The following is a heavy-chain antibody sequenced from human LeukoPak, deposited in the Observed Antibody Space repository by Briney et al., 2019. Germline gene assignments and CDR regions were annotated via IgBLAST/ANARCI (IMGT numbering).Heavy chain of an antibody. CDR2: INQDGSEN. Sequence: EAGGSLRLSCAASGFSFSDFWMGWVRQAPGKGLGWVANINQDGSENYYVDSVKGRFTISRDNAKKSLYLQMNSLRAEDTAVYYCTKGRSNHYWGQGTLVTVST. CDR1: GFSFSDFW. CDR3: TKGRSNHY. V-gene: IGHV3-7*01. J-gene: IGHJ4*02. D-gene: IGHD3-10*01.